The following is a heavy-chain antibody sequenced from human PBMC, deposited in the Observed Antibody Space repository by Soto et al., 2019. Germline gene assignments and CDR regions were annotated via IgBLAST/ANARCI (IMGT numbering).Heavy chain of an antibody. CDR2: IYYSGST. J-gene: IGHJ4*02. V-gene: IGHV4-59*01. D-gene: IGHD3-9*01. CDR1: GGFISSYD. CDR3: ARANYVKLTGYYMAAFDY. Sequence: APETFCLTWTVSGGFISSYDWSWSRQPPGKGLEWIGYIYYSGSTNYNPSLKSRVTISVDTSKNQFPLKLSSVTAADTAVYYCARANYVKLTGYYMAAFDYWGQGTLVSVSS.